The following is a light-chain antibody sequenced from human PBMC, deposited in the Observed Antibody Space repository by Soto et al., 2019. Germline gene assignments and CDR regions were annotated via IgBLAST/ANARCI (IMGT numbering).Light chain of an antibody. CDR2: DAS. CDR1: QNITSC. J-gene: IGKJ5*01. V-gene: IGKV1-5*01. CDR3: QQANSYPKT. Sequence: QRFQSRSTRSASVGDRVTICCRASQNITSCLAWYQQKPGKTPKLLIHDASSLESGVPARFSGSGSGTEFTLTINSLQPEDFATYYCQQANSYPKTFGQG.